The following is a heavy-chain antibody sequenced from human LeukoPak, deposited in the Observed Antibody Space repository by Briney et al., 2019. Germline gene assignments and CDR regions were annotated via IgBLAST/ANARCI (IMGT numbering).Heavy chain of an antibody. J-gene: IGHJ4*02. CDR2: TYYRSKWYN. Sequence: SQTLSLTCAISGDSVSSNSAAWNWIRQSPSRGLAWLGRTYYRSKWYNDYAVSVKSRITINPDTSKNQFSLQLNSVTPEDTAVYYCAREIYYDSSGYYLFDYWGQGTLVTASS. CDR3: AREIYYDSSGYYLFDY. V-gene: IGHV6-1*01. D-gene: IGHD3-22*01. CDR1: GDSVSSNSAA.